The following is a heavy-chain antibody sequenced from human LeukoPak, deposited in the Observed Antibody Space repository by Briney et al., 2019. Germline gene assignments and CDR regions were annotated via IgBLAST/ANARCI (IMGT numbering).Heavy chain of an antibody. CDR2: IYWNDDK. V-gene: IGHV2-5*01. Sequence: SGPTLVKPTQTLTLTCTFSGFSLSTSGVGVGWIRQPPGKALEWPALIYWNDDKRYSPSLKSRLTITKDTSKNQVVLTMTNMDPVDTATYYCAHGPIAAAGTSGPYYYGMDVWGQGTTVIVSS. J-gene: IGHJ6*02. D-gene: IGHD6-13*01. CDR3: AHGPIAAAGTSGPYYYGMDV. CDR1: GFSLSTSGVG.